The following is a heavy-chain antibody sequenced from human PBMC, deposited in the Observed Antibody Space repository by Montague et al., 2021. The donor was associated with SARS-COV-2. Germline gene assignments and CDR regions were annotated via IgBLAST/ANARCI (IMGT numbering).Heavy chain of an antibody. D-gene: IGHD6-19*01. V-gene: IGHV4-34*01. CDR2: INHSGST. CDR1: GGSFSGYY. CDR3: ARGSRQWLVRPPHYYYFDY. Sequence: SETRSLTCAVYGGSFSGYYWSWIRQPPGKGLEWIGEINHSGSTNXNSSLKSRVTISVDTSKNQFSLKLSSVTAADTAVYYCARGSRQWLVRPPHYYYFDYWGQGTLVTVSS. J-gene: IGHJ4*02.